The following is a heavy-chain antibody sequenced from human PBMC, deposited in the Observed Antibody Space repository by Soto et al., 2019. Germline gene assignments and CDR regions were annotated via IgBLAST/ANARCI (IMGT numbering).Heavy chain of an antibody. V-gene: IGHV1-18*01. J-gene: IGHJ4*02. Sequence: AASVKVSCKASGYTFTSYGISWVRQAPGQGLEWMGWISAYNGNTNYAQKLQGRVTMTTDTSTSTAYMELRSLRSDDTAVYYCARAGIYSSGWYYFDYWGQGTLVTVSS. CDR3: ARAGIYSSGWYYFDY. D-gene: IGHD6-19*01. CDR2: ISAYNGNT. CDR1: GYTFTSYG.